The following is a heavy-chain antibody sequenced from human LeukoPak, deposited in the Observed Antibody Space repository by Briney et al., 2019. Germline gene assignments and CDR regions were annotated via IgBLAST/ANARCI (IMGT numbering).Heavy chain of an antibody. J-gene: IGHJ4*02. CDR1: GFTFSSYS. Sequence: GGSLRLSCAASGFTFSSYSMNWVRQAPGKGLEWVSSISSSSSYIYYADSVKGRFTISRDNSKNTLYLQMNSLRAEDTAVYYCAKWSSVWFGELLGDYFDYWGQGTLVTVSS. CDR3: AKWSSVWFGELLGDYFDY. D-gene: IGHD3-10*01. V-gene: IGHV3-21*01. CDR2: ISSSSSYI.